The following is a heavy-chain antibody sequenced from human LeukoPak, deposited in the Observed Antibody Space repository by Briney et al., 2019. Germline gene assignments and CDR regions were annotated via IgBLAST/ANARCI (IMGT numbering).Heavy chain of an antibody. V-gene: IGHV1-46*01. CDR1: GYTFTSYY. CDR3: ARGGYYYDSYDAFDI. D-gene: IGHD3-10*01. Sequence: ASVKVSCKASGYTFTSYYMHWVRQAPGQGLEWMGIINPSGGSTSYAQKFQGRVTMTRDTSTSTVYMELSSLRSEHTAVYYCARGGYYYDSYDAFDIWGQGTMVTVSS. J-gene: IGHJ3*02. CDR2: INPSGGST.